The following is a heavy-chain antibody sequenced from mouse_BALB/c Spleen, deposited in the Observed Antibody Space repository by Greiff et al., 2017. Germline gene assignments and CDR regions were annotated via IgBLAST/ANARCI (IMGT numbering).Heavy chain of an antibody. V-gene: IGHV5-6-5*01. CDR1: GFTFSSYA. CDR3: ASGHYGLFAY. Sequence: EVKVVESGGGLVKPGGSLKLSCAASGFTFSSYAMSWVRQTPEKRLEWVASISSGGSTYYPDSVKGRFTISRDNARNILYLQMSSLRSEDTAMYYCASGHYGLFAYWGQGTLVTVSA. CDR2: ISSGGST. D-gene: IGHD1-2*01. J-gene: IGHJ3*01.